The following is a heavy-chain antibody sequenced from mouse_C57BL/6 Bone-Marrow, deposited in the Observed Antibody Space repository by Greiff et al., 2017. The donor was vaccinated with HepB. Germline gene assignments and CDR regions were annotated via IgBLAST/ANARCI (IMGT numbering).Heavy chain of an antibody. CDR1: GFTFSDYY. V-gene: IGHV5-16*01. CDR2: INYDGSST. Sequence: DVQLVESEGGLVQPGSSMKLSCTASGFTFSDYYMAWVRQVPEKGLEWVANINYDGSSTYYLDSLKSRFIISRDNAKNILYLQMSSLKSEDTATYYCARDGYDYDGYFDVWGTGTTVTVSS. CDR3: ARDGYDYDGYFDV. J-gene: IGHJ1*03. D-gene: IGHD2-4*01.